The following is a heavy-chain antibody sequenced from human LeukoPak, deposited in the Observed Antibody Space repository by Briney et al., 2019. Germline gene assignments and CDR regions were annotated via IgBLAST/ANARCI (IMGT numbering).Heavy chain of an antibody. CDR3: ARDPLTQNDY. D-gene: IGHD1-14*01. CDR1: GFTFNTYS. CDR2: ISSSSKYI. J-gene: IGHJ4*02. Sequence: GGSLRLSCAASGFTFNTYSMNWVRQAPGKGLEWVSSISSSSKYIYYADSVKGRFTISRDNAKNSLYLQMNSLRAEDTAVYYCARDPLTQNDYWGLGTLVTVSS. V-gene: IGHV3-21*01.